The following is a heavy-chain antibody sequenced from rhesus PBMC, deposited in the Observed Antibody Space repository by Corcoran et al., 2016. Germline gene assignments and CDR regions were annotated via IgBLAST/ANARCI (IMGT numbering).Heavy chain of an antibody. CDR2: IYWDSDK. V-gene: IGHV2-174*01. D-gene: IGHD5-24*01. J-gene: IGHJ2*01. Sequence: QVTLKESGPALVKPTQTLTLTCTFSGFSLTTSGMGVGWIGQPPGKALEWLARIYWDSDKRYSTSLKSRLTIPKNTSTNQVVLTMTNMDPVDTATYYCARGVGDFDCYFDLWGPGTPITISS. CDR1: GFSLTTSGMG. CDR3: ARGVGDFDCYFDL.